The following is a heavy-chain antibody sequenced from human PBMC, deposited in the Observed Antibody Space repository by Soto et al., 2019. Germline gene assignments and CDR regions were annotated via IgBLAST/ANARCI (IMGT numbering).Heavy chain of an antibody. CDR2: INTGSGNT. CDR1: GYPFTAYG. CDR3: ARAVVAPDY. D-gene: IGHD2-15*01. J-gene: IGHJ4*02. Sequence: ASVKTSCKASGYPFTAYGLHWARQAPGQRIEWMGWINTGSGNTKSSHKFQGRITIKRDTSATTVSMELSSLTSEDTDIYYCARAVVAPDYWGQGTLVTVSS. V-gene: IGHV1-3*04.